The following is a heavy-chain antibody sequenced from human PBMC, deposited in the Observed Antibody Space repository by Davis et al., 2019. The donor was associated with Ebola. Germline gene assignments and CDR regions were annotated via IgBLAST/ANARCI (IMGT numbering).Heavy chain of an antibody. CDR1: GYTFTGYY. CDR3: ARGGGSSKRTMGY. CDR2: INPNSGGT. Sequence: AASVKVSCKASGYTFTGYYMHWVRQAPGQGLEWMGWINPNSGGTNYAQKFQGWVTMPRDTSISTAYMELSRLRSDDTAVYYCARGGGSSKRTMGYWGQGTLVTVSS. V-gene: IGHV1-2*04. J-gene: IGHJ4*02. D-gene: IGHD1-26*01.